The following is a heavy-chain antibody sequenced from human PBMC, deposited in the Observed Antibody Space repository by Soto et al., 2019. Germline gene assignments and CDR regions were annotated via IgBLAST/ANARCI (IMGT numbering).Heavy chain of an antibody. J-gene: IGHJ4*02. D-gene: IGHD3-10*01. Sequence: QVQLVESGGGXXXXGXXXXXXCXASXXXXXXXSIQXXXXAPGKGLEWVAVISYDGSIKYYADSVKGRFTISRDNSKNTAYLQMNSLRAEDTAVFYCAREWSTSGDLDYWGQGTLVIVSS. V-gene: IGHV3-30-3*01. CDR1: XXXXXXXS. CDR3: AREWSTSGDLDY. CDR2: ISYDGSIK.